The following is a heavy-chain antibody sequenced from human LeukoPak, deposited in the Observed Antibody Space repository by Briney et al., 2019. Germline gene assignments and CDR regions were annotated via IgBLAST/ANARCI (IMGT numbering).Heavy chain of an antibody. Sequence: SETLSLTCAVSGYSISSGYYWGWIRQPPGKGLEWSGSIYHSGSTYYNPSLKSRVTISVDTSKNHFSLKLSSVTAADTAVYYCARQVKVKVVPAAIDYWGQGTLVTVSS. CDR3: ARQVKVKVVPAAIDY. CDR1: GYSISSGYY. V-gene: IGHV4-38-2*01. J-gene: IGHJ4*02. D-gene: IGHD2-2*01. CDR2: IYHSGST.